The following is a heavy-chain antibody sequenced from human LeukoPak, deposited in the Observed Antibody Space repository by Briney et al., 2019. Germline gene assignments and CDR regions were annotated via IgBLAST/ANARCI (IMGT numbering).Heavy chain of an antibody. CDR2: IYYSGST. Sequence: SETLSLTCTVSGGSISSYYWSWIRQPPGKGLEWIGYIYYSGSTNYNPSLKSRVTISVDTSKNQFSLKLSSVTAADTAVYYCARLAGRYYYYYGMDVWGQGTTVTVSS. V-gene: IGHV4-59*08. J-gene: IGHJ6*02. CDR3: ARLAGRYYYYYGMDV. CDR1: GGSISSYY.